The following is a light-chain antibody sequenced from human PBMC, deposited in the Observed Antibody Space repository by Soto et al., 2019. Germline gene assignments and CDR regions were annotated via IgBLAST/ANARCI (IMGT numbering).Light chain of an antibody. J-gene: IGLJ2*01. V-gene: IGLV2-11*01. CDR2: DVS. CDR1: SSDVGGYNY. Sequence: QSALTQPRSVSGSPGQSVTISCTGTSSDVGGYNYVSWYQQHPGKAPKLMIYDVSKRPSGVPDRFSGSKSGNTASLTISGLQAEDEADYYCCSYAGSYNVVFRGGTKLTVL. CDR3: CSYAGSYNVV.